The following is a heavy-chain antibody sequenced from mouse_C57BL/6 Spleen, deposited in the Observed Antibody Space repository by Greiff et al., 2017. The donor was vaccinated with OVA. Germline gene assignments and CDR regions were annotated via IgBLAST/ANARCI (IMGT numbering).Heavy chain of an antibody. CDR1: GFSLTSYG. CDR2: IWSDGST. Sequence: QVTLKESGPGLVAPSQSLSITCTVSGFSLTSYGVHWVRQPPGKGLEWLVVIWSDGSTTYNSALKSRLSISKDNSKSQVFLKMNSLQTDDTAMYYCAREGNYYDYGFAYWGQGTLVTVSA. J-gene: IGHJ3*01. D-gene: IGHD2-4*01. V-gene: IGHV2-6*03. CDR3: AREGNYYDYGFAY.